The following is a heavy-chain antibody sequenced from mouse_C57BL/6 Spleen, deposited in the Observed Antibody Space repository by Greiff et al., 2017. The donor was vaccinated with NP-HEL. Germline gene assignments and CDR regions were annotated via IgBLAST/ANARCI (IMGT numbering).Heavy chain of an antibody. CDR1: GFTFSSSA. D-gene: IGHD4-1*01. CDR3: TRDSNWSFAY. Sequence: EVKLMESGEGLVKPGGSLKLSCAASGFTFSSSAMSWVRQTPEKRLEWVAYISSGGDYIYYADTVKGRFTISRDNARNTLYLQMSSLKSEDTAMYYCTRDSNWSFAYWGQGTLVTVSA. CDR2: ISSGGDYI. V-gene: IGHV5-9-1*02. J-gene: IGHJ3*01.